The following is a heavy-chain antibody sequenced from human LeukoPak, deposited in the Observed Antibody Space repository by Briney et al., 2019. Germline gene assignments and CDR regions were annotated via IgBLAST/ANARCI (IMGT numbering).Heavy chain of an antibody. Sequence: SETLSLTCTVSGGSISSYYWGWIRQPPGKGLEWIGYIYYSGSTNYNPSLKSRVTISVDTPKNQFSLKLSSVTAADTAVYYCARVPHSSSYYGMDVWGQGTTVTVSS. CDR1: GGSISSYY. J-gene: IGHJ6*02. CDR2: IYYSGST. V-gene: IGHV4-59*01. D-gene: IGHD6-6*01. CDR3: ARVPHSSSYYGMDV.